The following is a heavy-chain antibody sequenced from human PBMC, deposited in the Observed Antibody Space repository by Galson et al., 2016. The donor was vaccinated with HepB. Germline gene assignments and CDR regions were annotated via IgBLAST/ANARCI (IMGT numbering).Heavy chain of an antibody. D-gene: IGHD5-18*01. J-gene: IGHJ4*02. V-gene: IGHV1-18*01. CDR3: VREGYSYVFSH. Sequence: SVKVSCKASGYTFSRYGLNWVRQAPGQGLEWMGWISVYNGDTTYSQRLQGRVTMTTDTPTSTAWLELRSLSFDDTAVYYCVREGYSYVFSHWGQGTLVTVSS. CDR2: ISVYNGDT. CDR1: GYTFSRYG.